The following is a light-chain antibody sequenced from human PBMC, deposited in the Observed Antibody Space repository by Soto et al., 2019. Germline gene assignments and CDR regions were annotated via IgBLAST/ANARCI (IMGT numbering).Light chain of an antibody. Sequence: QSMLTQPPSVSAAPGQKVSISCSGGTSNVGKNYVSWYQQLPGTAPKLVIYDDRRRPSGIPDRFSGSKSGTSATLAITGLQTGDEADYHCGTWDSSLSVWMFGAGTKLTVL. CDR2: DDR. CDR1: TSNVGKNY. J-gene: IGLJ3*02. CDR3: GTWDSSLSVWM. V-gene: IGLV1-51*01.